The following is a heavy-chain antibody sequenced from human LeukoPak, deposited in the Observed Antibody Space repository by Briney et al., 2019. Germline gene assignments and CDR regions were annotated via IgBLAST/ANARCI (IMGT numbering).Heavy chain of an antibody. J-gene: IGHJ6*03. V-gene: IGHV1-46*01. CDR1: GYTFTSYY. CDR2: INPSGGST. Sequence: ASVKVSCKASGYTFTSYYMHWVRQAPGQGLEWMGIINPSGGSTSYAQKFQGRVTMTRDMSTSTVYMELSSLRSEDTAVYYCAREKYYYDSSGNYPDYYYYMDVWGKGTTVTVSS. CDR3: AREKYYYDSSGNYPDYYYYMDV. D-gene: IGHD3-22*01.